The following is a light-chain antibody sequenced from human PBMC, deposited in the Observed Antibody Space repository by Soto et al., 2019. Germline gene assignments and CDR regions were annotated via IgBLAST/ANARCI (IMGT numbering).Light chain of an antibody. Sequence: QAVVTQPPSVPGAPGQRVTITCTGTSSSIGARYDVHWYQQFPGTAPKLLIFGDSHRPSGVPDRFSGSKSGTSASLDITGLQAEDEADYYCQSYDSTLSAVVFGGGTKLTVL. J-gene: IGLJ2*01. CDR3: QSYDSTLSAVV. V-gene: IGLV1-40*01. CDR1: SSSIGARYD. CDR2: GDS.